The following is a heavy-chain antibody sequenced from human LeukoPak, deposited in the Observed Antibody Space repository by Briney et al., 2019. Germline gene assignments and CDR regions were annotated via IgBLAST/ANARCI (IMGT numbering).Heavy chain of an antibody. CDR2: INHSGST. D-gene: IGHD1-1*01. CDR1: GGSFSGYY. J-gene: IGHJ4*02. V-gene: IGHV4-34*01. CDR3: ARTGKTGTRRH. Sequence: SETLSLTCAVYGGSFSGYYWSWIRQPPGKGLEWIGEINHSGSTNYNPSLKSRVTISVDTSKNQFSLKLSSVTAADTAVYYCARTGKTGTRRHWGQGTLVTVSS.